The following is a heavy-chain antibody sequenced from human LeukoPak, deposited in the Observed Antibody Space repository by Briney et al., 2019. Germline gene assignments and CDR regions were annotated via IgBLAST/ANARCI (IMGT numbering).Heavy chain of an antibody. J-gene: IGHJ4*02. Sequence: SETLSLTCAVSGDSFTSYYWSWIRQPPGKGLEWIGYIYYSGSTNYNPSPKNRVTISVDTSKNKFSLKLSSVTTADTAVYYCATRRIAVAAPFDYWGQGTLVTVSS. CDR2: IYYSGST. V-gene: IGHV4-59*01. CDR1: GDSFTSYY. D-gene: IGHD6-19*01. CDR3: ATRRIAVAAPFDY.